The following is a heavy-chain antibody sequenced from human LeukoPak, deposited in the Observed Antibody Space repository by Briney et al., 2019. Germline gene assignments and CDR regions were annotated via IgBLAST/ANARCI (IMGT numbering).Heavy chain of an antibody. V-gene: IGHV4-34*01. CDR3: ARVPLEAMIVKY. D-gene: IGHD3-22*01. J-gene: IGHJ4*02. Sequence: SETLSLTCAVYGGSFSGYYWSWIRQPPGKGLEWIGEINHSGSTYYNPSLKSRVTISVDTSKNQFSLKLSSVTAADTAVYYCARVPLEAMIVKYWGQGTLVTVSS. CDR1: GGSFSGYY. CDR2: INHSGST.